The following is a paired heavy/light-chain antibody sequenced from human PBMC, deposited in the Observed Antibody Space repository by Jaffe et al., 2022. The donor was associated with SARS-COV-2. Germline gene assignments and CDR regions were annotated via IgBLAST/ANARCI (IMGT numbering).Heavy chain of an antibody. J-gene: IGHJ5*02. Sequence: QVQLVESGGGVVQPGRSLRLSCAASGFTFSNYAMHWVRQAPGKGLEWVAVISYDGSNKYYADSVKGRFTISRDNSKNTLYLQMSSLRAEDTALYYCARDLLPKIRYFDWSGGFDPWGQGTLVTVSS. CDR1: GFTFSNYA. D-gene: IGHD3-9*01. CDR2: ISYDGSNK. CDR3: ARDLLPKIRYFDWSGGFDP. V-gene: IGHV3-30*04.
Light chain of an antibody. Sequence: QSALTQPASVSGSPGQSITISCTGTSSDVGSYNLVSWYQQHPGKAPKLMIYEGSKRPSGVSNRFSGSESGNTASLTISGLQAEDEADYYCCSFAGSSTFYVFETGTKVTVL. J-gene: IGLJ1*01. CDR1: SSDVGSYNL. CDR2: EGS. CDR3: CSFAGSSTFYV. V-gene: IGLV2-23*01.